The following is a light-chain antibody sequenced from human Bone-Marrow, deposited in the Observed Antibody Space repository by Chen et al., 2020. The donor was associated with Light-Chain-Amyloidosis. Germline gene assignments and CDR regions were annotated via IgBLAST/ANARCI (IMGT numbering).Light chain of an antibody. J-gene: IGLJ1*01. Sequence: QSALTQPASVSGSPGQSITISCTGTSSDVGGDNPVSWYQQHPDKAPKLMIYEVTNRPAWVTSRFSGAKSNKTASLTISGLQTEDEADYFCSSYTITNTLVFGSGTRVTVL. CDR1: SSDVGGDNP. CDR3: SSYTITNTLV. CDR2: EVT. V-gene: IGLV2-14*01.